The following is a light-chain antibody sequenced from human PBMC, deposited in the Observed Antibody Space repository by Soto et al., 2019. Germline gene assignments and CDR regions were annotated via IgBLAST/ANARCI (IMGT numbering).Light chain of an antibody. CDR2: DAS. Sequence: EIVMTQSPVTLSVSPGEGATLSCRASQSVSSYLVWYQQKPGQAPRLLIYDASKRATGIPARFSGSGSGTDFTLTISSLEPEDFAVYYCQQRSSRPPMYTFGQGTKVDIK. CDR1: QSVSSY. CDR3: QQRSSRPPMYT. V-gene: IGKV3-11*01. J-gene: IGKJ2*01.